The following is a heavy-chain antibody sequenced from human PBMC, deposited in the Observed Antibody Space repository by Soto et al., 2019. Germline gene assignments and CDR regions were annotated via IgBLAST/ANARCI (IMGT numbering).Heavy chain of an antibody. V-gene: IGHV3-23*01. CDR3: AKVMYTWNDVAAFDS. CDR2: IGVTAGIT. Sequence: AHLSESGGGLQQPGGSLKLSCEASRFTFSNFAMSWVRQAPGKGLDWISTIGVTAGITYYTDSVRGRFTISRDNSKNTLYLEMNRLRAEDTALYYCAKVMYTWNDVAAFDSWGQGTLVAVSS. J-gene: IGHJ4*02. D-gene: IGHD1-1*01. CDR1: RFTFSNFA.